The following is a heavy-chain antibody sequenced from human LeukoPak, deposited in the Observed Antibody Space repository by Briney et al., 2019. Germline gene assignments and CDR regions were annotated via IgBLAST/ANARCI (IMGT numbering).Heavy chain of an antibody. V-gene: IGHV3-30*02. CDR3: ARSRRFDSSGYQPDY. CDR2: IRFDGNNK. J-gene: IGHJ4*02. CDR1: GFTFSSYG. D-gene: IGHD3-22*01. Sequence: GGSLRLSCAASGFTFSSYGMHWVRQAPGKGLEWVAFIRFDGNNKYYADSVKGRFTISRDNSKNTLYLQMGSLRAEDMAVYYCARSRRFDSSGYQPDYWGQGTLVTVSS.